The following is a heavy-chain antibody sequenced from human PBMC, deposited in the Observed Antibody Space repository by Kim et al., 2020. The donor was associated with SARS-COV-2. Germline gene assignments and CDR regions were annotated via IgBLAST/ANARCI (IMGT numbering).Heavy chain of an antibody. CDR1: GFTFSSYG. J-gene: IGHJ4*02. CDR2: ISYDGSNK. V-gene: IGHV3-30*18. Sequence: GGSLRLSCAASGFTFSSYGMHWVRQAPGKGLEWVAVISYDGSNKYYADSVKGRFTISRDNSKNTLYLQMNSLRAEDTAVYYCANLALWFGELPTDYWGQGTLVTVSS. CDR3: ANLALWFGELPTDY. D-gene: IGHD3-10*01.